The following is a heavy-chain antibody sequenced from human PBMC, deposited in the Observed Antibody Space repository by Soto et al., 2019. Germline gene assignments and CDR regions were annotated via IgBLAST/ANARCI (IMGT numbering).Heavy chain of an antibody. CDR3: ASSLHGDYENAFDI. Sequence: ASVKVSCKASGYTFTSYDINWVRQATGQGLEWMGWMNPNSGNTGYAQKFQGRVTMTRNTSISTAYMELSSLRSEDTAVYYCASSLHGDYENAFDIWGQGTMVTVSS. J-gene: IGHJ3*02. CDR1: GYTFTSYD. D-gene: IGHD4-17*01. CDR2: MNPNSGNT. V-gene: IGHV1-8*01.